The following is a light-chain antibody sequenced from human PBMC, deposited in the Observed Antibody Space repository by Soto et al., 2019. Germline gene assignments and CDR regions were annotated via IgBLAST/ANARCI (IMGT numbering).Light chain of an antibody. J-gene: IGLJ1*01. V-gene: IGLV2-14*01. Sequence: QPALTQPASVSGSPGQSITISCTGTSSDVGGYNYVSWYQQHPGKAPKLMIYEVSNRPSGVSNRFSGSKSGNTASLTLSGLQAEDEADYYCSSYTSSSTLYVFGTGTKGTVL. CDR3: SSYTSSSTLYV. CDR1: SSDVGGYNY. CDR2: EVS.